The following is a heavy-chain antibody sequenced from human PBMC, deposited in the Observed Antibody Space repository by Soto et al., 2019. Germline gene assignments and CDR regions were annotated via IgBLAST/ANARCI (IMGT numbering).Heavy chain of an antibody. CDR2: ISGSGATS. D-gene: IGHD2-21*02. V-gene: IGHV3-23*01. CDR3: AKTETMVVVTVQPRWFDS. CDR1: GFNFNNQA. J-gene: IGHJ5*01. Sequence: GGSLRLSCTASGFNFNNQAMSWIRQAPGKGLEWVSTISGSGATSLYADSVKGRFTIFKDSSQAYLDLKSLRVEDSATYYCAKTETMVVVTVQPRWFDSWGRGTLVTISS.